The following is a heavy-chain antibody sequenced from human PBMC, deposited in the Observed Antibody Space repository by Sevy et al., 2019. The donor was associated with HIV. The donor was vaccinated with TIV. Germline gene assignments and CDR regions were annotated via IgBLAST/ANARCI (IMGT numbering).Heavy chain of an antibody. CDR3: AKGANYYDSSGYYYFDY. D-gene: IGHD3-22*01. Sequence: GESLKISCAASGFTFSSYAMSWVRQAPGKGLEWVSAISGSGGSTYYADSVKGRFTISRDNSKNTLYLQMNSLRAEDTAVYYCAKGANYYDSSGYYYFDYWGQGTLVTVSS. V-gene: IGHV3-23*01. CDR2: ISGSGGST. CDR1: GFTFSSYA. J-gene: IGHJ4*02.